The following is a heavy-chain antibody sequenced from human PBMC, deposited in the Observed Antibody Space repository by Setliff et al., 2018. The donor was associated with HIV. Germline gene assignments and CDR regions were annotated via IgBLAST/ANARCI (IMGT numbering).Heavy chain of an antibody. J-gene: IGHJ6*03. CDR2: VQSNGDT. V-gene: IGHV4-61*02. CDR1: GDSIEGVGFS. D-gene: IGHD1-1*01. Sequence: SETLSLTCDVSGDSIEGVGFSWSWLRQPAGKTLEWIGRVQSNGDTNYNPSLKSRVTISVDTSKNQFSLKLSSVTAADTAVYYCARRANEDYYYYYMDVWGKGTTVTVSS. CDR3: ARRANEDYYYYYMDV.